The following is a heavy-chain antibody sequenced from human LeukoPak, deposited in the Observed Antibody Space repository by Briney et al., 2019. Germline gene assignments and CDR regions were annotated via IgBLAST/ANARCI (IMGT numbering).Heavy chain of an antibody. CDR2: INAYNGNT. Sequence: ASVKVSCKASGYTFTSYGISWVRQSPGQGLEWMGWINAYNGNTNYAQKLQGRVTMTTDTSTSTAYMELRSLRSDDTAVYYCAGARGLDYYYGMDVWGQGKTVSVS. J-gene: IGHJ6*02. CDR1: GYTFTSYG. CDR3: AGARGLDYYYGMDV. V-gene: IGHV1-18*01. D-gene: IGHD3-10*01.